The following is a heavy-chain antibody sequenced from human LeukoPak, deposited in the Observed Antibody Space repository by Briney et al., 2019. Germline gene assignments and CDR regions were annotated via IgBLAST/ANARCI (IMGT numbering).Heavy chain of an antibody. CDR1: GGSISSGGYY. Sequence: LSLTCTVSGGSISSGGYYWSWIRQHPGKGLEWVSAISGSGGSTYYADSVKGRFTISRDNSKNTLYLQMNSLRAEDTAVYYCAKVGDYDFWSGSYFFDYWGQGTLVTVSS. J-gene: IGHJ4*02. D-gene: IGHD3-3*01. CDR2: ISGSGGST. V-gene: IGHV3-23*01. CDR3: AKVGDYDFWSGSYFFDY.